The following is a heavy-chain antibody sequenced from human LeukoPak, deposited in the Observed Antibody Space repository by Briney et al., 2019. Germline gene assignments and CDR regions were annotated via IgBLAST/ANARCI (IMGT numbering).Heavy chain of an antibody. J-gene: IGHJ4*02. D-gene: IGHD2-2*01. V-gene: IGHV1-2*02. CDR2: INPNTGGA. CDR1: GYTFTSYD. Sequence: ASVKVSCKASGYTFTSYDINWVRQATGQGLEWMGWINPNTGGAHYAQEFRGRVTMTRDTSISTAYLELTRLRSDDTALYYCARGATTYCSSTSCYGGTDYWGQGTLVTVSS. CDR3: ARGATTYCSSTSCYGGTDY.